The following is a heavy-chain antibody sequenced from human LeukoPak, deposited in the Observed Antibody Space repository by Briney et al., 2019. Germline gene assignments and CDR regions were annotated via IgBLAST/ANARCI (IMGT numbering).Heavy chain of an antibody. Sequence: GGSLRLSCAASGFTFSSYAMHWVRQAPGKGLEWVAVISYDGSNKYYADSVKGRFTISRDNSKNTLYLQMNSLRAEDTAVYYCARDPRRNYYDSSGYDYWGQGTLVTVSS. CDR1: GFTFSSYA. V-gene: IGHV3-30-3*01. J-gene: IGHJ4*02. D-gene: IGHD3-22*01. CDR2: ISYDGSNK. CDR3: ARDPRRNYYDSSGYDY.